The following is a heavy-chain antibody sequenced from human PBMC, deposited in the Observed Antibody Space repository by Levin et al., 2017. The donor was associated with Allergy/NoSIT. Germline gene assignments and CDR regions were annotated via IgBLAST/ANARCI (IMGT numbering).Heavy chain of an antibody. Sequence: GGSLRLSCAASGFTFSSYAMSWVRQAPGKGLEWVSAISGSGGSTYYADSVKGRFTISRDNSKNTLYLQMNSLRAEDTAVYYCAARPVSSSWFDYWGQGTLVTVSS. D-gene: IGHD6-13*01. CDR1: GFTFSSYA. CDR3: AARPVSSSWFDY. J-gene: IGHJ4*02. V-gene: IGHV3-23*01. CDR2: ISGSGGST.